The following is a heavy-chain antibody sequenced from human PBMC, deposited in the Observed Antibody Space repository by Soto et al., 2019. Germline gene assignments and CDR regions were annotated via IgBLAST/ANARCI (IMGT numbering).Heavy chain of an antibody. CDR2: INSRGGTT. Sequence: QVQLVQSGAEVKKPGASVNVSCKASGYTFSNYYIHWVRQAPGQGLEWLGIINSRGGTTSYAQKFHGRVTMTRDTSTTTVYMELSILRSEDTAMYYCARSFSVTTVFDYCGQGTLVTVSS. CDR1: GYTFSNYY. V-gene: IGHV1-46*01. CDR3: ARSFSVTTVFDY. J-gene: IGHJ4*02. D-gene: IGHD4-17*01.